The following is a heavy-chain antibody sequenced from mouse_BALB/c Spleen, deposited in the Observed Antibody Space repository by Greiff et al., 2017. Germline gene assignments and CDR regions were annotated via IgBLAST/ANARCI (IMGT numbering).Heavy chain of an antibody. CDR1: GFSLTSYG. CDR2: IWSDGST. Sequence: QVQLKESGPDLVAPSQSLSITCTVSGFSLTSYGVHWVRQPPGKGLEWLVVIWSDGSTTYNSALKSRLSISKDNSKSQVVLKMNSLQTDDTAMYYCARTHYYGSSWFAYWGQGTLVTVSA. J-gene: IGHJ3*01. CDR3: ARTHYYGSSWFAY. D-gene: IGHD1-1*01. V-gene: IGHV2-6-2*01.